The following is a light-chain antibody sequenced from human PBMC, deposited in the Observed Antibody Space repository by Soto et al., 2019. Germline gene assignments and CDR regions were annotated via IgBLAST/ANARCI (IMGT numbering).Light chain of an antibody. CDR3: QQLQSYPIT. Sequence: DIQLTQSPSFLSASVGDRVTITCRASQGLSSDLAWYQQKPGKAPKLLIYAASTLQSGVPSRFSGSGSGTEFTLIISSLQNEDFATYYCQQLQSYPITFGQGTRLEIK. J-gene: IGKJ5*01. CDR1: QGLSSD. CDR2: AAS. V-gene: IGKV1-9*01.